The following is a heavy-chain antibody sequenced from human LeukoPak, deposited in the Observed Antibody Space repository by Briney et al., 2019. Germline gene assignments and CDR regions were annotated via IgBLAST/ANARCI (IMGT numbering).Heavy chain of an antibody. Sequence: SSETLSLTCAVYGGSFSGYYWSWIRQPPGKGLEWIGEINHSGSTNYNPSLKSRVTISVDTSKNQFSLKLSSVTAADTAVYYCARVVSGSYVDYWGQGTLVTVSS. CDR2: INHSGST. J-gene: IGHJ4*02. D-gene: IGHD3-16*01. CDR3: ARVVSGSYVDY. CDR1: GGSFSGYY. V-gene: IGHV4-34*01.